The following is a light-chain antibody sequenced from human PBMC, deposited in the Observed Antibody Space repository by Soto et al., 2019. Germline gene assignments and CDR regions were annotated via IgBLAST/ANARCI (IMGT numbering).Light chain of an antibody. V-gene: IGKV3-11*01. CDR3: QQRNVWPPIT. CDR1: QSMHTT. Sequence: VFTKSPATLSLSPGARATLSCRASQSMHTTLAWDQQKSGKPPRLVIYDSTLRANGVPNRFGGSRSGTEFTLTINSREPEYLAVYYCQQRNVWPPITFGQGTRLEI. CDR2: DST. J-gene: IGKJ5*01.